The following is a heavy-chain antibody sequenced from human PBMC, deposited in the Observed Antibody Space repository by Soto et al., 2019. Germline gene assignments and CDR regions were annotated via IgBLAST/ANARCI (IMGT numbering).Heavy chain of an antibody. J-gene: IGHJ4*02. CDR1: GYTFTSYG. D-gene: IGHD6-13*01. CDR2: ISAYNGNT. Sequence: VKLPCKASGYTFTSYGISWVRQAPGQGLEWMGWISAYNGNTNYAQKLQGRVTMTTDTSTSTAYMELSSLRSEDTAVYYCATGSSWSFDYWGQGTLVTVSS. V-gene: IGHV1-18*01. CDR3: ATGSSWSFDY.